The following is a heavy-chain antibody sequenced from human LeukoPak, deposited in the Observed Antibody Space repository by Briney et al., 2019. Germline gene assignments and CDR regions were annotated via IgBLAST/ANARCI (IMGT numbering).Heavy chain of an antibody. Sequence: SETLSLTCTVSGGSISSYYWTWIRQPAGKALEWIGRIYTTGSTNYNPSLKSRVTMSLDTSKNQFSLKLSSVTAADTAVYYCARDLGYGEFDYWGQGTLVTVSS. CDR3: ARDLGYGEFDY. J-gene: IGHJ4*02. V-gene: IGHV4-4*07. D-gene: IGHD4-17*01. CDR1: GGSISSYY. CDR2: IYTTGST.